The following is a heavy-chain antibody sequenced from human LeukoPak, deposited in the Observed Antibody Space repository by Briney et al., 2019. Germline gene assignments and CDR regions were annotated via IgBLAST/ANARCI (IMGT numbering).Heavy chain of an antibody. CDR1: GYTLTELS. Sequence: ASVKVSCKVSGYTLTELSMHWVRQAPGQGLEWMGGINPNSGGTNYAQKFQGRVTMTRDTSISTAYMELSRLRSDDTAVYYCARDHGNGSGSPPEYYFDYWGQGTLVTVSS. V-gene: IGHV1-2*02. CDR2: INPNSGGT. CDR3: ARDHGNGSGSPPEYYFDY. J-gene: IGHJ4*02. D-gene: IGHD3-10*01.